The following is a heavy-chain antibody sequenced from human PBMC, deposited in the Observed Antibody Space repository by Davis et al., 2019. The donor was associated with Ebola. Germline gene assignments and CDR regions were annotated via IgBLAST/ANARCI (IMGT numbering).Heavy chain of an antibody. D-gene: IGHD5-18*01. V-gene: IGHV4-61*01. Sequence: PSETLSLTCTVSGGSVSSGSYYWSWIRQPPGKGLEWIGYIYYSGSTNYNPSLKSRVTISVDTSKNQFSLKLSSVTAADTAVYYCARQVLDTNWFDPWGQGTLVTVSS. CDR2: IYYSGST. J-gene: IGHJ5*02. CDR3: ARQVLDTNWFDP. CDR1: GGSVSSGSYY.